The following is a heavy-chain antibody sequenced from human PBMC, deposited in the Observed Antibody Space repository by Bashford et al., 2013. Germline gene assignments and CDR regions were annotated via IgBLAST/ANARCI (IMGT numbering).Heavy chain of an antibody. V-gene: IGHV4-30-4*01. Sequence: SETLSLTCTVSGGSISSGDYFWNWIRQPPGKGLEWIGYIYYSGSTYYNPSLKSRVTISVDTSKNQFSLKLSSVTAADTAVYYCARGFNSGTWFDPWGQGTLVTVS. CDR1: GGSISSGDYF. J-gene: IGHJ5*02. CDR2: IYYSGST. D-gene: IGHD2-15*01. CDR3: ARGFNSGTWFDP.